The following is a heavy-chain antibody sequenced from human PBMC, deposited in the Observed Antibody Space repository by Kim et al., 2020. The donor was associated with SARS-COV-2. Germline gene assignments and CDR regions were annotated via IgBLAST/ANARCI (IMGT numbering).Heavy chain of an antibody. Sequence: GGSLRLSCAASGFTFSSYAMHWVRQAPGKGLEWVAVISHDGSDKYYADSVRGRFTISRDNSKNTLYLQMNSLRAEDTAVYYCARDRATMNSYGMEGWGQG. D-gene: IGHD5-12*01. CDR3: ARDRATMNSYGMEG. V-gene: IGHV3-30*03. J-gene: IGHJ6*02. CDR2: ISHDGSDK. CDR1: GFTFSSYA.